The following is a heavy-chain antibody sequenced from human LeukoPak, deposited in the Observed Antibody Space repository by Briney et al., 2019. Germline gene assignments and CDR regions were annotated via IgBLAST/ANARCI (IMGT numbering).Heavy chain of an antibody. D-gene: IGHD1-26*01. CDR1: GYTFTSYD. J-gene: IGHJ4*02. V-gene: IGHV1-8*03. CDR2: MNPNSGNT. Sequence: ASVKVSCKASGYTFTSYDINWVRQATGQGLEWMGWMNPNSGNTGYAQKFQGRVTITRNTSISTAYMELSRLRSDDTAVYYCARRGGSYYYFDYWGQGTLVTVSS. CDR3: ARRGGSYYYFDY.